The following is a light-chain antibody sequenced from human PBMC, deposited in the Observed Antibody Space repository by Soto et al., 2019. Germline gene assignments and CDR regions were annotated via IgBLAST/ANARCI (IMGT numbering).Light chain of an antibody. CDR3: QQFYTIPWT. CDR1: HSVLNNSNNKNF. CDR2: WSS. V-gene: IGKV4-1*01. J-gene: IGKJ1*01. Sequence: DIVMTRSPDSLAVSLGERATISCKSSHSVLNNSNNKNFLAWYQHKPGQSPVLLLYWSSTRESAVPDRFSGSGSGTDFSLTISSVQAEDVAVYYCQQFYTIPWTFGQGTRLEIK.